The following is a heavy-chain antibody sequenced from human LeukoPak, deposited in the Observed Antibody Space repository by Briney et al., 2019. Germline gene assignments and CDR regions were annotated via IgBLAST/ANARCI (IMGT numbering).Heavy chain of an antibody. CDR3: AEGIKDFWSGYSSVEGWFDP. CDR2: INHSGST. V-gene: IGHV4-34*01. D-gene: IGHD3-3*01. CDR1: GGSFSGYY. J-gene: IGHJ5*02. Sequence: SETLSLTCAVYGGSFSGYYWSWIRQPPGKGLEWIGEINHSGSTNYNPSLKSRVTIPVDTSKNQFSLKLSSVTAADTAVYYCAEGIKDFWSGYSSVEGWFDPWGQGTLVTVSS.